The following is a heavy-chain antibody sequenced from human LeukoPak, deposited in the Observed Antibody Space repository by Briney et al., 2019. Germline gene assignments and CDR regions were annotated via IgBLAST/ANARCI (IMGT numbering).Heavy chain of an antibody. CDR2: INPSSGGT. Sequence: ASVKVSCKASGYTFTGYYMHWVRQAPGQGLEWMGWINPSSGGTNSAQKFQGRVTMTRDTSISTAYMGLSRLRSDDTAVYYCARDGTAGVDYWGQGTLVTVSS. V-gene: IGHV1-2*02. J-gene: IGHJ4*02. CDR1: GYTFTGYY. D-gene: IGHD1/OR15-1a*01. CDR3: ARDGTAGVDY.